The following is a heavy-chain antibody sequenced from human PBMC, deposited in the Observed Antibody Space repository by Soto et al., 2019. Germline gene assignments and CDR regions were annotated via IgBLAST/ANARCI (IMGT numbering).Heavy chain of an antibody. D-gene: IGHD1-1*01. V-gene: IGHV1-18*01. CDR2: ISAHNGNT. CDR1: GYAFTTYG. CDR3: ARGRYGDY. Sequence: QVHLVQSGAEVKKPGASVKVSCKGSGYAFTTYGITWVRQAPGQGLEWMGWISAHNGNTNYAQKLQGRATVTRDTSTITAYMELRSLRSDDTAVYYCARGRYGDYWGQGALVTVSS. J-gene: IGHJ4*02.